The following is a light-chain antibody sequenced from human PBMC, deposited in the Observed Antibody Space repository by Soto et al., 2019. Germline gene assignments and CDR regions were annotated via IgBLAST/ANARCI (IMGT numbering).Light chain of an antibody. CDR3: QQSYSTPQT. J-gene: IGKJ1*01. CDR1: QSISSY. V-gene: IGKV1-39*01. Sequence: DIQMTQSPSSLCASVGDRVTITCRASQSISSYLNWYQQKPGKAPKLLIYAASRLQSGVPSRFSGSGSGTDFTLTISSLQPEDFATYYCQQSYSTPQTYGQGTKVDIK. CDR2: AAS.